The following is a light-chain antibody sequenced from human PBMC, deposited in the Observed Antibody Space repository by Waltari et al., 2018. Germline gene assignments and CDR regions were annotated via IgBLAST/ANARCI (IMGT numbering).Light chain of an antibody. V-gene: IGKV3-11*01. Sequence: EIVLTQSPGTLSLSPGERATLSCRASQSLSSSLAWYQQRPGQAPRLLIYDVSNRASGIPARFSVSGSGTDFTLTIISLEPEDFAVYYCQQRTNRPRMYTFGQGTKLEI. CDR1: QSLSSS. CDR2: DVS. J-gene: IGKJ2*01. CDR3: QQRTNRPRMYT.